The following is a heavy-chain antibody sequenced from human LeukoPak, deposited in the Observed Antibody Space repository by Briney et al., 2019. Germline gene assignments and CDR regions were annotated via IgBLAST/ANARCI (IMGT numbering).Heavy chain of an antibody. CDR1: GINFRGYW. V-gene: IGHV3-7*01. CDR3: ARDLGHTGYDLYDY. J-gene: IGHJ4*02. CDR2: MKQDGSEK. Sequence: GSLRLSCAVPGINFRGYWMAWVRQAPGKGLEWVANMKQDGSEKYYVDSVKGRFTISRDNAKNSLYLEMNSLRVEDTAVYYCARDLGHTGYDLYDYWGQGALVTVSS. D-gene: IGHD5-12*01.